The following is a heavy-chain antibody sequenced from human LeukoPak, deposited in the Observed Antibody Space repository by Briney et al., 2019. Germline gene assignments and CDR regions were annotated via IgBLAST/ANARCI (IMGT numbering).Heavy chain of an antibody. Sequence: PGGSLRLSRAASGFTFSNYAMNWVRQAPGKGLEWVSVISGSGGSTDYADSVKGRFTISRDNSKNTVYLQMNSLRAEDTAIYFCAKDGAATIYYFAYWGQGTLVTVSS. D-gene: IGHD5-12*01. J-gene: IGHJ4*02. V-gene: IGHV3-23*01. CDR1: GFTFSNYA. CDR3: AKDGAATIYYFAY. CDR2: ISGSGGST.